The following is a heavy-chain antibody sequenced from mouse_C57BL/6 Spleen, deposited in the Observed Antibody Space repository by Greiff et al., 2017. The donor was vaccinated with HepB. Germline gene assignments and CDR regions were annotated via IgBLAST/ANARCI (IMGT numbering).Heavy chain of an antibody. CDR3: ARSPVYYYGSKIFDY. J-gene: IGHJ2*01. CDR2: INPNNGGT. D-gene: IGHD1-1*01. CDR1: GYTFTDYY. V-gene: IGHV1-26*01. Sequence: EVQLQQSGPELVKPGASVKISCKASGYTFTDYYMNWVKQSHGKSLEWIGDINPNNGGTSYNQKFKGKATLTVDKSSSTAYMELRSLTSEDSAVYYCARSPVYYYGSKIFDYWGQGTTLTVSS.